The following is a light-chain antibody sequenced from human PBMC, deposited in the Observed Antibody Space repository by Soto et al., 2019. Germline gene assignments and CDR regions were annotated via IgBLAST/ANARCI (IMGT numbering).Light chain of an antibody. Sequence: DIVMTQSPLSLPVTPGEPASISCRSSQSRLHSNGYNYLDWYLQKPGQSPQLLIYLGYNRASGVPDRFSGSGSGTDFTLKISRVEAEDVGVYYCMQALQTPYTFGQGTKLEIK. V-gene: IGKV2-28*01. CDR1: QSRLHSNGYNY. CDR2: LGY. J-gene: IGKJ2*01. CDR3: MQALQTPYT.